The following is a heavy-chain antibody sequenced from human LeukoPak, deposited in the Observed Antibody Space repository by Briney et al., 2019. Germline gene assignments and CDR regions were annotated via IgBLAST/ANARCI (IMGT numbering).Heavy chain of an antibody. CDR3: AKDGTPLAPHNVNYFDY. CDR2: IWYDGSNK. J-gene: IGHJ4*02. Sequence: GRSLRLSCAASGFTFSSYGMHWVRQATGKGLEWVAVIWYDGSNKYYADSVKGRFTISRDNSNNTLYLQMNSLRAEDTAVYYCAKDGTPLAPHNVNYFDYWGQGTLVTVSS. V-gene: IGHV3-33*06. CDR1: GFTFSSYG. D-gene: IGHD1-1*01.